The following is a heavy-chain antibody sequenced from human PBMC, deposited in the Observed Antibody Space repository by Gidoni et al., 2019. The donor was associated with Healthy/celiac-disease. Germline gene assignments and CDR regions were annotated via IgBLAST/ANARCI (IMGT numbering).Heavy chain of an antibody. D-gene: IGHD1-26*01. Sequence: QVQLVQSGAEVKKPGASVKVSCKTSGYTFTSYDITWGRQATGQGLEWMGWMNPNSGDTGYAQKFQGRVTMTRNTSINTAYMELSSLRFEDTAVYYCARGTIRGWYWGQGTLVTVSS. V-gene: IGHV1-8*01. CDR1: GYTFTSYD. J-gene: IGHJ4*02. CDR3: ARGTIRGWY. CDR2: MNPNSGDT.